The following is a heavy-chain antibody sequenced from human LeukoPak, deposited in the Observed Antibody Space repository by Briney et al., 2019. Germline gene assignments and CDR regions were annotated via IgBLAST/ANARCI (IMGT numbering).Heavy chain of an antibody. Sequence: GASVTVSFKASVYTFTSYGISWVRQAPGQGLEWVGLMGAYNGNTNYTQKHQGRDTMTTDTCTSTAYMELRRLRSDDTAVYYCARVSNWNDLDPKLDYWGQGTLVTVSS. CDR3: ARVSNWNDLDPKLDY. J-gene: IGHJ4*02. CDR1: VYTFTSYG. D-gene: IGHD1-1*01. V-gene: IGHV1-18*01. CDR2: MGAYNGNT.